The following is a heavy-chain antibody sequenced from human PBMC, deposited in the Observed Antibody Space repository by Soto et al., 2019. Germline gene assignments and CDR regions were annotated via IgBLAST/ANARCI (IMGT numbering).Heavy chain of an antibody. J-gene: IGHJ4*02. CDR2: ISGSGGST. D-gene: IGHD6-19*01. CDR3: AKSSGYSSGCFDY. Sequence: EVQVLESVGGLVQPGGSLRLSCAASGFTFSSYAMTWVRQAPGKGLEWVSAISGSGGSTYYADSVKGRLTISRDNSKNTLYLQMNSLRAEDTAVYYCAKSSGYSSGCFDYWGQGTLVTVSS. CDR1: GFTFSSYA. V-gene: IGHV3-23*01.